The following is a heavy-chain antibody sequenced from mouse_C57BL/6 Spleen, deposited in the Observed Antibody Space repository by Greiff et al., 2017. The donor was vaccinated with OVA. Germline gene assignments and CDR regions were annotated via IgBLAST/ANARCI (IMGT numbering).Heavy chain of an antibody. D-gene: IGHD2-1*01. V-gene: IGHV1-64*01. J-gene: IGHJ1*03. CDR1: GYNFTSYW. Sequence: VQLQQPGAELVKPGASVKLSCKASGYNFTSYWMHWVKQRPGQGLEWIGMIHPNSGSTNYNEKFKSKATLTVDKSSSTAYMQLSSLTSEDSAVYYCAREGAYGNYWYFDVWGTGTTVTVSS. CDR2: IHPNSGST. CDR3: AREGAYGNYWYFDV.